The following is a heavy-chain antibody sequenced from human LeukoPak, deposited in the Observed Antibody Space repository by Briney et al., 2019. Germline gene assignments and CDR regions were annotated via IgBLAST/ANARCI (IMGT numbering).Heavy chain of an antibody. CDR2: IYTRGGT. D-gene: IGHD6-13*01. J-gene: IGHJ4*02. CDR3: ARDDPVIAAAGGLY. V-gene: IGHV4-61*02. Sequence: SETLSLTCTVSDGSISSGSYYWTWIRQPAGKGLEWIGRIYTRGGTTYNPSLKSRVTISIDTSKNQFSLKLSSVTAADTAVYYCARDDPVIAAAGGLYWGQGTLVTVSS. CDR1: DGSISSGSYY.